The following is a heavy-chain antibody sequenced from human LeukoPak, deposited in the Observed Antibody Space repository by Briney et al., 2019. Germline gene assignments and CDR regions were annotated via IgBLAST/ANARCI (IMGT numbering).Heavy chain of an antibody. D-gene: IGHD6-19*01. J-gene: IGHJ4*02. CDR3: ARVRGGGFRTADS. V-gene: IGHV3-30*04. Sequence: GGSLRLSCAASGFTFSSYEMNWVRQAPGKGLDWVAVILEDGRYQSYADSVKGRFTISRDNSKNTLFLQMNSLRGEDTAMYYCARVRGGGFRTADSWGQGTLVTVAS. CDR2: ILEDGRYQ. CDR1: GFTFSSYE.